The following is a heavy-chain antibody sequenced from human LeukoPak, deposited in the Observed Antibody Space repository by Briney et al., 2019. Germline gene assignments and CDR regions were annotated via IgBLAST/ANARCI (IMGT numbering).Heavy chain of an antibody. CDR3: ARVAVSGPTGWFDS. J-gene: IGHJ5*01. CDR1: GFTFSSYN. Sequence: SGGSLRLSCAASGFTFSSYNMNWVRQAPGKGLEWVSYISSSSYAMYYADSVKGRFTISRDNVDNVVYLEMNSLGAEDTATYYCARVAVSGPTGWFDSWGQGTLVIVSS. CDR2: ISSSSYAM. V-gene: IGHV3-48*01. D-gene: IGHD2-8*02.